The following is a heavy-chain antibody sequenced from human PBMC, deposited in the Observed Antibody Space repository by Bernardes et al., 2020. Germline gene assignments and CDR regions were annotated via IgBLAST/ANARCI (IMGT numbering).Heavy chain of an antibody. V-gene: IGHV3-23*01. J-gene: IGHJ6*02. CDR1: GFTFSSYA. CDR3: AKDRIFGVEPRDGMDV. Sequence: GGSLRLSCASSGFTFSSYAMNWVRQAPGKGLEWVSGISCSGGRTYNADSVKGRFTISRDNSKNTLSLQMNSLRAEDTAVYYCAKDRIFGVEPRDGMDVWGQGTTVTVSS. CDR2: ISCSGGRT. D-gene: IGHD3-3*01.